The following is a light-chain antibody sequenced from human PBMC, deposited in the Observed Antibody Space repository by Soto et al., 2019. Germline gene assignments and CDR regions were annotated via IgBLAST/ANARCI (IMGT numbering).Light chain of an antibody. CDR2: GGS. CDR3: QQYNSYSRT. Sequence: EIVLTQSPGTLSLSPGERATLSCRASQSVTNSRLAWYQQKPGQAPKVLIYGGSNRATGIPDRFSGSGSGTDFTLTISRLEPEDFAVYYCQQYNSYSRTFGQGTKVEIK. J-gene: IGKJ1*01. CDR1: QSVTNSR. V-gene: IGKV3-20*01.